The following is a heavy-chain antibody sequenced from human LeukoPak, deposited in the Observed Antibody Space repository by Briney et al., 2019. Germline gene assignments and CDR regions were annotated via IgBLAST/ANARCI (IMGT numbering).Heavy chain of an antibody. CDR2: ITSSSYT. Sequence: KPGGSLRLSCAASVFTFSDYYMSWVRQAPGKGLEWVSYITSSSYTNYADSVKDRFTISRDNAKNSLYLQMNSLRAEDTAIYYCARLVVVAATPGYFDYWGPGTLVTVSS. CDR3: ARLVVVAATPGYFDY. CDR1: VFTFSDYY. D-gene: IGHD2-15*01. J-gene: IGHJ4*02. V-gene: IGHV3-11*06.